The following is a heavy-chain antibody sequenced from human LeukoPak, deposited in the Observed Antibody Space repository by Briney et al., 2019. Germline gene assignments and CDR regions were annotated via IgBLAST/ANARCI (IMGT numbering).Heavy chain of an antibody. J-gene: IGHJ4*02. CDR1: GFTFSSYW. CDR3: VVVITLFDY. V-gene: IGHV3-7*01. D-gene: IGHD3-22*01. Sequence: GGSLRLSCAASGFTFSSYWMSWVRQAPGKGLEWVANIKQDGSEKYYVDSVKGRFTISRVNAKNSLYLQMNSLRAEDTAVYYCVVVITLFDYWGQGTLVTVSS. CDR2: IKQDGSEK.